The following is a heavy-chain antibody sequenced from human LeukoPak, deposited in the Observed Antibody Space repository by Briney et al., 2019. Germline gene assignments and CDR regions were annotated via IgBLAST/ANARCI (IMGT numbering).Heavy chain of an antibody. D-gene: IGHD3-3*01. Sequence: ASVKVSCKASGYTFTSYDINWLRQATGQGLEWMGWMNPNSGNTGYAQKFQGRVTMTRNTSISTAYMELSSLRSEDTAVYYCARDKASRFLEWLSANWFDPWGQGTLVTVSS. CDR2: MNPNSGNT. V-gene: IGHV1-8*01. CDR1: GYTFTSYD. CDR3: ARDKASRFLEWLSANWFDP. J-gene: IGHJ5*02.